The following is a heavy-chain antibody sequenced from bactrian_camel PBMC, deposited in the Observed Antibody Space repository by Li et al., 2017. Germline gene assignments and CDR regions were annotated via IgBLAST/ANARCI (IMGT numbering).Heavy chain of an antibody. V-gene: IGHV3S53*01. J-gene: IGHJ6*01. CDR3: AADSEQWFGF. D-gene: IGHD2*01. CDR2: TGPSNT. CDR1: GYTYNRNC. Sequence: VQLVESGGGSVQAGGSLRLSCAASGYTYNRNCMAWFRQAPGKEREVVAATGPSNTRYGDFVKGRFTLSKDDAKYTVFLQMNNLKPEDTGVYTCAADSEQWFGFRGQGTQVTVS.